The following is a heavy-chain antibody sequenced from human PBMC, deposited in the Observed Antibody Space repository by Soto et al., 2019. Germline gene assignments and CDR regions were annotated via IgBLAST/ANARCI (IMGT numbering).Heavy chain of an antibody. CDR3: ARGTRVGWNTNWFDP. V-gene: IGHV3-7*01. CDR2: IKPDGSDQ. J-gene: IGHJ5*02. CDR1: EFIFNNYW. D-gene: IGHD1-1*01. Sequence: EVQLVESGGGLVQPGESLRLSCAASEFIFNNYWMAWVRQAPEKGLEWVASIKPDGSDQYYLDSVKGRFTISRDNAKNSVYLQMDGLRADDTAVYFCARGTRVGWNTNWFDPWGQGTLITVSS.